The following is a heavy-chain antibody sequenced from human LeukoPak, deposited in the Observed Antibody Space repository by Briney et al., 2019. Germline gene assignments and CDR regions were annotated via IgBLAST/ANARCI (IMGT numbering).Heavy chain of an antibody. CDR1: GFTFSSYA. CDR3: ARAPSEIGGYYPEYFRH. V-gene: IGHV3-23*01. CDR2: ISGSGGST. Sequence: GGSLRLSCAASGFTFSSYAMSWVRQAPGKGLEWVSAISGSGGSTYYADSVKGRFTISRDNSKNTLYLQMNSLRPEDTGVYYCARAPSEIGGYYPEYFRHWGQGTLVTVSS. J-gene: IGHJ1*01. D-gene: IGHD3-22*01.